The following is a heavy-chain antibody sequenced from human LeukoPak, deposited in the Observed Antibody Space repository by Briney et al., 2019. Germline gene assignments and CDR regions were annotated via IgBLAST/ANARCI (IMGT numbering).Heavy chain of an antibody. CDR3: ARGYCSSTSCYDVWRPLDY. CDR1: GFTVSSNY. D-gene: IGHD2-2*01. V-gene: IGHV3-53*01. J-gene: IGHJ4*02. Sequence: GGSLRLSCVVSGFTVSSNYMSWVRQAPGKGLEWVSVIYSGGSTYYADSVKGRFTISRDNSKNTLYLQMNSLRAEDTAVYYCARGYCSSTSCYDVWRPLDYWGQGTLVTVSS. CDR2: IYSGGST.